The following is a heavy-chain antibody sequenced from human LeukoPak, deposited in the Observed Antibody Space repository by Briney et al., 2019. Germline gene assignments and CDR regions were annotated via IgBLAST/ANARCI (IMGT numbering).Heavy chain of an antibody. CDR2: INPNSGGT. CDR3: YYRVSSGYLT. CDR1: GYTFTGYY. D-gene: IGHD3-22*01. J-gene: IGHJ4*02. Sequence: ASVKVSCKASGYTFTGYYMHWVRQAPGQGLEWMGWINPNSGGTNYAQKFQGRVSMTRDTSISTAYMELSSLRSDDTAVYYCYYRVSSGYLTWGQGTLVAVSS. V-gene: IGHV1-2*02.